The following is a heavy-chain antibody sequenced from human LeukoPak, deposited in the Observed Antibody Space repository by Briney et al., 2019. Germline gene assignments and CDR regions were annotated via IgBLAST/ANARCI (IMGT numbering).Heavy chain of an antibody. J-gene: IGHJ3*02. CDR3: ARECRRYYDFWGSGGNAFDI. D-gene: IGHD3-3*01. Sequence: EASVKVSCKASGYTFTSYSLSWVRQAPGQGLEWMGWISTYNGNTNYAQKLQGRVTMTTDTATSTAYMELRSLRSDDTAVYYCARECRRYYDFWGSGGNAFDIWGQGTMVTVSS. CDR2: ISTYNGNT. CDR1: GYTFTSYS. V-gene: IGHV1-18*01.